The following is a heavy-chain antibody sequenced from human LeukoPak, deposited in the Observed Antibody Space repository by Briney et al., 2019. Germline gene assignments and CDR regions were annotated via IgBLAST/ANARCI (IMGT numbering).Heavy chain of an antibody. CDR1: GFTFSNYN. Sequence: PGGSLRLSCAASGFTFSNYNMNWVRQAPGKGLEWVSYISSSSSRNTIYYADSVKGRFTISRDNARNSLYLQMNSLRAEDTAVYYCARFFPQTIITFGGAIANGCDYWGQGTLVTVSS. V-gene: IGHV3-48*04. CDR3: ARFFPQTIITFGGAIANGCDY. J-gene: IGHJ4*02. D-gene: IGHD3-16*02. CDR2: ISSSSSRNTI.